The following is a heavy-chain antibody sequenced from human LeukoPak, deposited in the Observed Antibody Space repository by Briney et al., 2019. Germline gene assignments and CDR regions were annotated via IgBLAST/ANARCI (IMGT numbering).Heavy chain of an antibody. CDR1: GYIFTKYV. CDR2: IKAGNGDT. V-gene: IGHV1-3*01. D-gene: IGHD2-21*01. J-gene: IGHJ4*02. CDR3: ARDDCGDTCYPGGY. Sequence: GASVTVSCKASGYIFTKYVVHWVRQAPGQRPEWMGWIKAGNGDTKYSQNFQDRLTITRDTSASTVCMELSSLTSEDTALYYCARDDCGDTCYPGGYWGQGTLVTVSS.